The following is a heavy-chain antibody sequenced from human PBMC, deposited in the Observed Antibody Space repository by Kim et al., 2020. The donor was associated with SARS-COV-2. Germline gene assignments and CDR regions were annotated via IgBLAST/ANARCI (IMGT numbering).Heavy chain of an antibody. J-gene: IGHJ5*02. D-gene: IGHD6-13*01. V-gene: IGHV4-31*03. CDR3: ARDPLVAAAAATRWFAP. CDR1: GGSISSARYS. CDR2: IYYSVRT. Sequence: SETLSLTCTVSGGSISSARYSWSWILKHPGKGLAWIWYIYYSVRTSFNPSLKTRVTISVDTSRNQFSLNLTAVTAADTAVYYRARDPLVAAAAATRWFAP.